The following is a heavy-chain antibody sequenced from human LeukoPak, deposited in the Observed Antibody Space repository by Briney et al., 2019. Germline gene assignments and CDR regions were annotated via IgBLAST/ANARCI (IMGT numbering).Heavy chain of an antibody. Sequence: GGSLRLSCVASGFTFRSYWMNWVRQAPGKGLEWAANIKQDGSEIYFVDSVKGRFTISRDNAKSSLYLQMNSLRGEDTAVYYCARARYGSGGYFFDFWGQGTLVTVSS. CDR3: ARARYGSGGYFFDF. CDR1: GFTFRSYW. CDR2: IKQDGSEI. V-gene: IGHV3-7*04. D-gene: IGHD3-10*01. J-gene: IGHJ4*02.